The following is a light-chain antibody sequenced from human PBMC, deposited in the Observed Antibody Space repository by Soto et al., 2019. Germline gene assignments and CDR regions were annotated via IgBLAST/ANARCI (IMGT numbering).Light chain of an antibody. V-gene: IGLV2-14*01. Sequence: QSALTQPASVSGSPGQSITISCTGTSSDVGSYNYVSWYQQHPGKAPKLMIYEVSNRPSGVSNCFSGSKSGNTASLTISGLQAEDEADYYCSSYTSSSTLWVFGGGTKLTVL. CDR1: SSDVGSYNY. CDR2: EVS. CDR3: SSYTSSSTLWV. J-gene: IGLJ3*02.